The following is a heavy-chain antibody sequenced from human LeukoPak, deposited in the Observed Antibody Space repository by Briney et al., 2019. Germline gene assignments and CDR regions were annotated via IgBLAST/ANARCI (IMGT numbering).Heavy chain of an antibody. J-gene: IGHJ4*02. D-gene: IGHD2-2*03. CDR3: ARGRWKTGMDSPYYFDF. CDR2: NHTSASA. CDR1: GASIGKAH. V-gene: IGHV4-4*07. Sequence: GTPSHSPTVSGASIGKAHWSWNRAPVGKGLEWISRNHTSASANANPTLKSRVTIAIDTGKNKFSLKLTSVTAADKAVYYCARGRWKTGMDSPYYFDFWGQGTLVTVSS.